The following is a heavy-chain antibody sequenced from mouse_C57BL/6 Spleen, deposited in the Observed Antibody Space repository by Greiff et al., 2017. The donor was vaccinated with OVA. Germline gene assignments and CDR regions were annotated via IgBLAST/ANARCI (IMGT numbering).Heavy chain of an antibody. J-gene: IGHJ3*01. V-gene: IGHV5-6*02. CDR2: ISSGGSYT. CDR1: GFTFSSYG. CDR3: ARRGEENSLAY. Sequence: DVQLVESGGDLVKPGGSLKLSCAASGFTFSSYGMSWVRQTPDKRLEWVATISSGGSYTYYPDSVKGRFTITRDNSKNTLYLQMSSLKSEDTAMYYCARRGEENSLAYWGQGTLVTVSA.